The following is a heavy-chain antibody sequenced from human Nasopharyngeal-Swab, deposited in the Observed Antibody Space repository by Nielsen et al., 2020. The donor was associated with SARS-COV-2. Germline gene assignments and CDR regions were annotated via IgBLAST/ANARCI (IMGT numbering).Heavy chain of an antibody. CDR3: ARDVYCSSTSCYNTFDY. D-gene: IGHD2-2*01. Sequence: SETLSLTCTVSGGSISSYYWSWIRQPPGKGLEWIGYIYYSGSTNYNPSLKSRVTISVDTSKNQFSLKLSSVTAADTAVYYCARDVYCSSTSCYNTFDYWGQGTLVTVSS. CDR1: GGSISSYY. CDR2: IYYSGST. V-gene: IGHV4-59*01. J-gene: IGHJ4*02.